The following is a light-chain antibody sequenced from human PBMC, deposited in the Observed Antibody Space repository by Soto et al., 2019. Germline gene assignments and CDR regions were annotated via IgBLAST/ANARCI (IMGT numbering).Light chain of an antibody. J-gene: IGKJ4*01. CDR1: QFINMY. V-gene: IGKV3-11*01. CDR2: EAS. Sequence: EIVLTQSPATLSLSPGERATLSCKASQFINMYVAWYQHRPGQGPRLLIYEASKRATGIPARFSGSGSGTDFTLTISSLEPEDFAVYYCQHCQPYGDSPPLTFGGGTKVEIK. CDR3: QHCQPYGDSPPLT.